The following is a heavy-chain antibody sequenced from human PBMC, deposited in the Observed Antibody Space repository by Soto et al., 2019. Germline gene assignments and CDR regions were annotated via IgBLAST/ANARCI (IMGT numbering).Heavy chain of an antibody. CDR2: IIPIFGTA. CDR1: GGTFSSYA. Sequence: ASVKVSCKASGGTFSSYAISWVRQAPGQGLEWMGGIIPIFGTANYAQKFQGRVTITADESTSTAYMELSSLRSEDTAVYYCASTGPVRGVIIGNFDYWGQGTLVTVSS. D-gene: IGHD3-10*01. V-gene: IGHV1-69*13. CDR3: ASTGPVRGVIIGNFDY. J-gene: IGHJ4*02.